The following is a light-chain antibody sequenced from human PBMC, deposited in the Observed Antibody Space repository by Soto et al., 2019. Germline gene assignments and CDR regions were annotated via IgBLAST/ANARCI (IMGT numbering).Light chain of an antibody. CDR2: DAS. J-gene: IGKJ1*01. Sequence: DIQMTQSPSMLSGSVGDRVTITCRASQTISSWLAWYQQKPGKAPNLLIYDASSLESGVPSRFSGRGSGTEFTLTISSLQPEDFATYYCQQSYSTPITFGQGTKVDIK. CDR1: QTISSW. CDR3: QQSYSTPIT. V-gene: IGKV1-5*01.